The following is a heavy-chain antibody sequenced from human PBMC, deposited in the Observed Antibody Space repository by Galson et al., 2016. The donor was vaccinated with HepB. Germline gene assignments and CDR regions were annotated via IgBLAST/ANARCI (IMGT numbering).Heavy chain of an antibody. J-gene: IGHJ6*03. V-gene: IGHV3-7*02. CDR3: ARSSPAGYYYYMDV. CDR2: IKEDESQK. Sequence: SLRLSCAASGFTFRSYWMTWVRQAPGRGLEWVANIKEDESQKKYVDSVKGRFTISRDNAKNSLYLQMNSLRDEDTAVYYCARSSPAGYYYYMDVWGKGTTVTVSS. CDR1: GFTFRSYW. D-gene: IGHD6-25*01.